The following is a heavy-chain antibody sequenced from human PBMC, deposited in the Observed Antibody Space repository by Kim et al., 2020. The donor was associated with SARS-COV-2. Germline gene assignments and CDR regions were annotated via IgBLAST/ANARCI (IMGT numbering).Heavy chain of an antibody. Sequence: STNCNPSLKRRVTISVDTSKNQFSLKLSSVTAADTAVYYCARGAVPFDPWGQGTLVTVSS. V-gene: IGHV4-59*09. J-gene: IGHJ5*02. CDR3: ARGAVPFDP. CDR2: ST.